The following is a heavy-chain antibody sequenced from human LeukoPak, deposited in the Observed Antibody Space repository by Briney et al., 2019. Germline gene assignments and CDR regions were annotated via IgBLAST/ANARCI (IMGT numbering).Heavy chain of an antibody. J-gene: IGHJ4*02. V-gene: IGHV4-30-4*01. D-gene: IGHD3-9*01. CDR2: SYNSGST. Sequence: SETLSLTCTVSGGSISSGDYYWSWIRQPPGKGLEWIGYSYNSGSTYYNPSLKSRVTISVDTSKNQFSLKLSSVTAADTAVYYCARSPYYDILTGQPYFDYWGQGTLVTVSS. CDR1: GGSISSGDYY. CDR3: ARSPYYDILTGQPYFDY.